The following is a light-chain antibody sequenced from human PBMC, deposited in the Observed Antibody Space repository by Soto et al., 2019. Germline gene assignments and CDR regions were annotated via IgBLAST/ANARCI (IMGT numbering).Light chain of an antibody. J-gene: IGKJ5*01. V-gene: IGKV3-20*01. Sequence: ETGLTQSPGTLSLSPGERATLSCRAAQTVYSSLLAWYQQKPGQAPRLLIYGASSRATGIPDRFSGSGSGTDFTLTISRVEPEDIAVYHCQQYGNAPITFGQGTLLEIK. CDR3: QQYGNAPIT. CDR1: QTVYSSL. CDR2: GAS.